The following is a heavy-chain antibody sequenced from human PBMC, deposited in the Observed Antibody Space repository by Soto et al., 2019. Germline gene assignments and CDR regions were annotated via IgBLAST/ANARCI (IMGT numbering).Heavy chain of an antibody. CDR2: IDPSDSYT. Sequence: EECLTSSCKVSGYSFTSYCIIWVLQMPGKGLEWMGRIDPSDSYTNYSPSFQGHVTISADKSISTAYLQWSSLKASDTAMYYCARTRYCSSTSCLDGMDVWGQGTTVTVSS. CDR1: GYSFTSYC. CDR3: ARTRYCSSTSCLDGMDV. J-gene: IGHJ6*02. D-gene: IGHD2-2*01. V-gene: IGHV5-10-1*01.